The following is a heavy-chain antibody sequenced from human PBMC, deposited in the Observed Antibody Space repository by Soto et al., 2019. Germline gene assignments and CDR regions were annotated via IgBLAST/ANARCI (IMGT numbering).Heavy chain of an antibody. CDR3: VKDSIRGYSYGYPYYYYGMDV. CDR1: GFTFDDYA. V-gene: IGHV3-9*01. Sequence: EVQLVESGGGLVQPGRSLRLSCAASGFTFDDYAMHWVRQAPGKGLEWVSGISWNSGSIGYADSVKGRFTISRDNAKNSLYLQMNSLRAEDTALYYCVKDSIRGYSYGYPYYYYGMDVWGQGTTVTVSS. CDR2: ISWNSGSI. D-gene: IGHD5-18*01. J-gene: IGHJ6*02.